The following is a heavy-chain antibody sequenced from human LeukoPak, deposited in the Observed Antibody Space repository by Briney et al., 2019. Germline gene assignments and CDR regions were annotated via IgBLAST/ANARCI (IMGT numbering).Heavy chain of an antibody. CDR1: GYTFTSYG. J-gene: IGHJ6*02. Sequence: GASVKVSCKASGYTFTSYGISWVRQAPGQGLEWMGWISAYNGNTNYAQKLQGRVTMTTDTSTSTAYMELRSLRSDDTAVYYCARDLLRFLEWLFPRYYYYGMDVWGQGTTVTVSS. V-gene: IGHV1-18*01. D-gene: IGHD3-3*01. CDR2: ISAYNGNT. CDR3: ARDLLRFLEWLFPRYYYYGMDV.